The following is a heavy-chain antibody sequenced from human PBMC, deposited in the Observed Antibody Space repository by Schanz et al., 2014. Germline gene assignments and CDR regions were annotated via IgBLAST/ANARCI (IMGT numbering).Heavy chain of an antibody. Sequence: EMQVVESGGGSVQPGGSLRVSCAASGFTFSNYWMSWVRQAPGKGLEWVSTIASGGSHTFYADSVTGRFTISRDNSKNTVYLQMNSLRAEDTAVYFCASLIGTTSAHFYGMDVWGQGTTVTVSS. CDR1: GFTFSNYW. CDR2: IASGGSHT. V-gene: IGHV3-23*04. CDR3: ASLIGTTSAHFYGMDV. J-gene: IGHJ6*02. D-gene: IGHD1-7*01.